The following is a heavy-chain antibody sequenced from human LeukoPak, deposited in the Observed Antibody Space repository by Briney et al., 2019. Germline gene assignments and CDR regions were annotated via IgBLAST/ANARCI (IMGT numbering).Heavy chain of an antibody. CDR2: IYYSGST. J-gene: IGHJ3*01. D-gene: IGHD6-6*01. CDR1: GGSISSYS. V-gene: IGHV4-59*01. Sequence: SETLSLTCTVSGGSISSYSWSWIRQPPGKGLEWMGYIYYSGSTNYNPSPKSRDTISVDTSKNQFSLKLSSVTAADTAVYDCARAKGAARLGAFDVWGQGTMVTVSS. CDR3: ARAKGAARLGAFDV.